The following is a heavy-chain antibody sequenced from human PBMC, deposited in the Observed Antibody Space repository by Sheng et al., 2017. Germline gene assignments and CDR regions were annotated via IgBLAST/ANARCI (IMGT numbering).Heavy chain of an antibody. CDR1: GFTFSSYS. CDR2: ISSSSSYI. J-gene: IGHJ4*02. V-gene: IGHV3-21*01. CDR3: ARVGVKTIRFLEGPPVGHFDY. Sequence: EVQLVESGGGLVKPGGSLRLSCAASGFTFSSYSMNWVRQAPGKGLEWVSSISSSSSYIYYADSVKGRFTISRDNAKNSLYLQMNSLRAEDTAVYYCARVGVKTIRFLEGPPVGHFDYWGQGTLVTVSS. D-gene: IGHD3-3*01.